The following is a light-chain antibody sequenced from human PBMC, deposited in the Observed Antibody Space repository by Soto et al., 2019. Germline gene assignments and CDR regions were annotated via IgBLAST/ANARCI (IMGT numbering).Light chain of an antibody. CDR2: RNN. CDR1: SSNIGSNY. V-gene: IGLV1-47*01. CDR3: AAWDDRLSGHVV. Sequence: QSVLTQPPSASGTPGQRVTISCSGSSSNIGSNYVYWYQQLPGTAPKLLIYRNNHRPSGVPDRFSGSKSGTSASLAISGLRSEDEADYYCAAWDDRLSGHVVFGGGTKLTVL. J-gene: IGLJ2*01.